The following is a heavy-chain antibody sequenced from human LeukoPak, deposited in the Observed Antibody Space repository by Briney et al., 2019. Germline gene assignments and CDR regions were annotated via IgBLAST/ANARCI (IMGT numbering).Heavy chain of an antibody. CDR3: ARESRSRGDSD. J-gene: IGHJ4*02. CDR2: INQDGNDQ. CDR1: GFTFSSYW. Sequence: GGSLRLSCAASGFTFSSYWRTWVSQAPGKGLEWVANINQDGNDQQYVDSVKGRFTISRDNAKKTLFLQMNSLRDDDTAVYCCARESRSRGDSDWGQGTLVSVSS. D-gene: IGHD3-10*01. V-gene: IGHV3-7*05.